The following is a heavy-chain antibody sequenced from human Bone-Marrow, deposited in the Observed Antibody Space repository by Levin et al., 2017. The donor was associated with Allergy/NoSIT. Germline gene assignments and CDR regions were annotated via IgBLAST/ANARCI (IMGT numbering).Heavy chain of an antibody. CDR1: GFTFTTYG. CDR2: DSAYSGNT. CDR3: ARGHFPYYYYGMDV. V-gene: IGHV1-18*01. J-gene: IGHJ6*02. Sequence: ASVKVSCKASGFTFTTYGLTWVRQAPGRGLEWMGWDSAYSGNTNYALNLQDRVTMTTDTATNTAYMELSSLRSDDTAIYYCARGHFPYYYYGMDVWGQGTTVVVSS.